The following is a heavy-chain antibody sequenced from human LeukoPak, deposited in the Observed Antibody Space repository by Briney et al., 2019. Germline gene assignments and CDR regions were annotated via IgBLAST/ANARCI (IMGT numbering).Heavy chain of an antibody. J-gene: IGHJ4*02. CDR1: GFTFSSDG. Sequence: GGSLRLSCAASGFTFSSDGIHWVRQAPGKGLEWVAVIWYDGSNKYYADSVKGRFTISRDNSKNTLYLQMNSLRAEDTAVYYCARDRSSGLWPPTTYYFDYWGQGTLVTVSS. CDR2: IWYDGSNK. CDR3: ARDRSSGLWPPTTYYFDY. D-gene: IGHD5-18*01. V-gene: IGHV3-33*01.